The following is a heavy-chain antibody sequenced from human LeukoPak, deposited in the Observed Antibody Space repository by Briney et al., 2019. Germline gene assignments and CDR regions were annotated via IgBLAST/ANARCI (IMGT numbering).Heavy chain of an antibody. Sequence: ASVKVSCKASGYTFTSYGISWVRQAPGQGLEWMGWISAYNGNTNYAQKLQGGVTMTTDTSTSTAYMELRSLRSDDTAVYYCARAGMGIAAAGMKGTYYYYYYYMDVWGKGTTVTISS. J-gene: IGHJ6*03. CDR2: ISAYNGNT. CDR1: GYTFTSYG. V-gene: IGHV1-18*01. CDR3: ARAGMGIAAAGMKGTYYYYYYYMDV. D-gene: IGHD6-13*01.